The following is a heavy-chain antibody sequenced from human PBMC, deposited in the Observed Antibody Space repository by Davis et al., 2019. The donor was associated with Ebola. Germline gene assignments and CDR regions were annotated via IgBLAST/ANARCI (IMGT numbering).Heavy chain of an antibody. V-gene: IGHV4-39*07. D-gene: IGHD3-10*01. Sequence: SETLSLTCTVSGASISSSNYYWGWIRQPPGKGLEWIGEIYHSGSTNYNPSLKSRVTISVDKSKNQFSLKLSSVTAADTAVYYCARASYGLKGGPSHYYYYGMDVWGQGTTVTVSS. CDR2: IYHSGST. CDR3: ARASYGLKGGPSHYYYYGMDV. J-gene: IGHJ6*02. CDR1: GASISSSNYY.